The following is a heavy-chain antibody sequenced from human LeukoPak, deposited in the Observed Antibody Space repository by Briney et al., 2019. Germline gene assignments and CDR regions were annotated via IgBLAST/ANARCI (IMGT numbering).Heavy chain of an antibody. CDR1: GYTFTSYY. J-gene: IGHJ4*02. V-gene: IGHV1-46*01. CDR3: AIAPREVTGTTYVY. D-gene: IGHD1-7*01. CDR2: INPSGGST. Sequence: ASVKVSCKASGYTFTSYYMHWVRQAPGQGFEWIGIINPSGGSTSYAQKFQGRVTMTRDTSTSTVYMELSSLRSEDTAVYYCAIAPREVTGTTYVYWGQGTLVTVSS.